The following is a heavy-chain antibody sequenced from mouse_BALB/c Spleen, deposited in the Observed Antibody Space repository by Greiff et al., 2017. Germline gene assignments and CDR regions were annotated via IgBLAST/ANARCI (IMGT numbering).Heavy chain of an antibody. D-gene: IGHD2-3*01. J-gene: IGHJ4*01. CDR1: GFTFSSFG. Sequence: EVQGVESGGGLVQPGGSRKLSCAASGFTFSSFGMHWVRQAPEKGLEWVAYISSGSSTIYYADTVKGRFTISRDNPKNTLFLQMTSLRSEDTAMYYCARSYDGRYYYAMDYWGQGTSVTVSS. V-gene: IGHV5-17*02. CDR2: ISSGSSTI. CDR3: ARSYDGRYYYAMDY.